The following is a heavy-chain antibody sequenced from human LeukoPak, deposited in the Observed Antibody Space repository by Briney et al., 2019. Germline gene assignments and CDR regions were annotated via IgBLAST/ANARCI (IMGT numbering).Heavy chain of an antibody. J-gene: IGHJ5*02. Sequence: GGSLRLSCAASGFTFSSYGMHWVRQAPGKGLEWVAFIRYDGSNKYYADSVKGRFTISRDNAKNSLYLQMNSLRAEDTAVYYCASATTSYSSGWLIEQTWGQGTLVTVSS. CDR2: IRYDGSNK. V-gene: IGHV3-30*02. CDR3: ASATTSYSSGWLIEQT. D-gene: IGHD6-19*01. CDR1: GFTFSSYG.